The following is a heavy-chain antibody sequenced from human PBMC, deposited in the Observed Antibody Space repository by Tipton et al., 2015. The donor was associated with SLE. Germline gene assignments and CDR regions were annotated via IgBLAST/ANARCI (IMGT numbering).Heavy chain of an antibody. CDR1: GGSISSHY. D-gene: IGHD2-15*01. Sequence: TLSLTCTVSGGSISSHYWSWIRQPPGKGLEWIGYISYSETTNYNPSLQSRVPISVDTSKNQFSLKLRSATAADTAVYYCAGAWQGYCSGGTCYVLDYWGQGTLVTVSS. V-gene: IGHV4-59*11. CDR2: ISYSETT. J-gene: IGHJ4*02. CDR3: AGAWQGYCSGGTCYVLDY.